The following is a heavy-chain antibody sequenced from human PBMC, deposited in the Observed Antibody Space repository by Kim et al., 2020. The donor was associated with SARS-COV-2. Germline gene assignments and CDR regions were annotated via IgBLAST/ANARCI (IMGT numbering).Heavy chain of an antibody. D-gene: IGHD3-3*01. CDR1: GGSFSGYY. J-gene: IGHJ4*02. Sequence: SETLSLTCAVYGGSFSGYYWSWIRKLPGKGLDWIGEISHSGSTNYNPSLKSRVTIAVDTSKNQFSLKLSSVTAADTAVYYCARVTFWSGYPFDYWGQGTLVTVSS. CDR2: ISHSGST. V-gene: IGHV4-34*01. CDR3: ARVTFWSGYPFDY.